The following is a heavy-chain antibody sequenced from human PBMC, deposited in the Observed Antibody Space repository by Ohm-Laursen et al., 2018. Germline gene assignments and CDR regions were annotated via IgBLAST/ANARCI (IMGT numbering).Heavy chain of an antibody. CDR2: IYYSGST. CDR1: GGSISNYY. CDR3: AGDTLAVDY. V-gene: IGHV4-59*01. J-gene: IGHJ4*02. Sequence: PSDTLSLTCTVSGGSISNYYWNWIRQPPGKGLEWIGCIYYSGSTNYNPSLKSRVTISIDTSKNQFSLKLSSVTAADTAVYYCAGDTLAVDYWGQGTLVTVSS.